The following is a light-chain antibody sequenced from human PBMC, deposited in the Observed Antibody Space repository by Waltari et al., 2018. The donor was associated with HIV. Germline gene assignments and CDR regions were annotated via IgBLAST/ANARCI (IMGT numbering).Light chain of an antibody. CDR1: QSVSTN. CDR2: GAS. V-gene: IGKV3-15*01. Sequence: EIVMTQSPATLSVSPGERATLSCRASQSVSTNLAWYQQKPGQAPRLRIYGASTRATGLPARFSGSGSGTEFSLTISSLQSEDFAVYYCQQYNNWPPNTFGGGTKVEIK. CDR3: QQYNNWPPNT. J-gene: IGKJ4*01.